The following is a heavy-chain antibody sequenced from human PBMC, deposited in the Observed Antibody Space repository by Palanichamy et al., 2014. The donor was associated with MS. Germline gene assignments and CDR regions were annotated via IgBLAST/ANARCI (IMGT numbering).Heavy chain of an antibody. D-gene: IGHD6-6*01. J-gene: IGHJ4*02. CDR3: ARGTTAARMGY. Sequence: QVQLQQWGAGLLKPSETLSLTCAVYGGSFRGYFWSWIRQPPGKGLEWIGEINLSGGTNYNPSLKSRVTMAVDTSKNQLSLKLTSVTAADTAVYYCARGTTAARMGYWGQGTLVTVSS. V-gene: IGHV4-34*01. CDR2: INLSGGT. CDR1: GGSFRGYF.